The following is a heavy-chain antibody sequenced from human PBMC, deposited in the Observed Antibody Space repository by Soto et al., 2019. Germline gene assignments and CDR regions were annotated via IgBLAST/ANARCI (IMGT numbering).Heavy chain of an antibody. CDR1: GGSISSYY. Sequence: SETLSLTCTVSGGSISSYYWSWIRQPPGKGLEWIGYIYYSGSTNYNPSLKSRVTISVDTSKNQFSLKLSSVTAADTAVYYCARGIEGYFGWLATCPSRPGWFVTWGQGTLVTVSS. D-gene: IGHD3-9*01. CDR2: IYYSGST. CDR3: ARGIEGYFGWLATCPSRPGWFVT. V-gene: IGHV4-59*01. J-gene: IGHJ5*02.